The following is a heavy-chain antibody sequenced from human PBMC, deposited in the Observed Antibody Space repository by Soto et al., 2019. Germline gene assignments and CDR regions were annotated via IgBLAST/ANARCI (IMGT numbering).Heavy chain of an antibody. J-gene: IGHJ5*02. CDR1: GGSISSSSYY. CDR3: ARHSSYNWNYGFLKYNWFDP. V-gene: IGHV4-39*01. CDR2: IYYSGST. Sequence: PSETLSLTCTVSGGSISSSSYYWGWIRQPPGKGLEWIGSIYYSGSTYYNPSLKSRVTISVDTSKNQFSLKLSSVTAADTAVYYCARHSSYNWNYGFLKYNWFDPWGQGXLVTVSS. D-gene: IGHD1-7*01.